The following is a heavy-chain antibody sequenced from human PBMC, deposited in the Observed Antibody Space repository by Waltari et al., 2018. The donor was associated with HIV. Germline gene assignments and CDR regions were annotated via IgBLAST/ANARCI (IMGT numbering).Heavy chain of an antibody. V-gene: IGHV4-39*01. CDR1: GGSIRSSVHY. CDR3: ARGTIDSGVTAGFGY. J-gene: IGHJ4*02. CDR2: IYYTGTT. D-gene: IGHD2-21*02. Sequence: LQLQESGPGLVTPSESLSLTCSVSGGSIRSSVHYWGWLRQSSEKGLEWIGSIYYTGTTYYSPSLKSRLTMSVNATKGQFSLTLKSVTAADTATYYCARGTIDSGVTAGFGYWGQGILVAVSS.